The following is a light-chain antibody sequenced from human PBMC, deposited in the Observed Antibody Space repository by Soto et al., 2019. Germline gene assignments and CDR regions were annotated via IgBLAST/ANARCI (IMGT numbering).Light chain of an antibody. CDR3: CSYAGSSTYV. J-gene: IGLJ1*01. CDR2: EVS. V-gene: IGLV2-23*02. Sequence: CVLTKPASVTRSPGRSITISYTGTSSDVGSYNLVSWYQQHPGKAPKLMIYEVSKRPSGVSNRFSGSKSGNTASLTISGLQAEDEADYYCCSYAGSSTYVFGTGTKVTVL. CDR1: SSDVGSYNL.